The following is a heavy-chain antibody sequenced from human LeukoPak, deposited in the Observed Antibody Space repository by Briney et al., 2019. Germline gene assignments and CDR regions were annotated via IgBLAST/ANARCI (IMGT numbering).Heavy chain of an antibody. V-gene: IGHV4-59*06. D-gene: IGHD3-22*01. J-gene: IGHJ4*02. CDR3: RTYYYDSSGYYYLDY. CDR2: IYYSGST. CDR1: GGSISSYY. Sequence: PSETLSLTCTVSGGSISSYYWSWIRQPPGKGLEWIGYIYYSGSTYYNPSLKSRVTISVDTSKNQFSLKLSSVTAADTAVYYCRTYYYDSSGYYYLDYWGQGTLVTVSS.